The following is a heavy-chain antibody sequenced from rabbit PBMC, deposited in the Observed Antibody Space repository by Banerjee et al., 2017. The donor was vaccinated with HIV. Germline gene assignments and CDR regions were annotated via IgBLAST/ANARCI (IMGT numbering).Heavy chain of an antibody. D-gene: IGHD4-1*01. CDR1: GFSFNNKYV. Sequence: QEQLEESGGDLVKPEGSLTLTCTASGFSFNNKYVMCWVRQAPGKGLELIACIYAGGSAGTWYATWAKGRFTISKTSSTTVTLQMTSLTAADTATYFCARDLAGVIGWNFDLWGPGTLVTVS. V-gene: IGHV1S45*01. J-gene: IGHJ4*01. CDR2: IYAGGSAGT. CDR3: ARDLAGVIGWNFDL.